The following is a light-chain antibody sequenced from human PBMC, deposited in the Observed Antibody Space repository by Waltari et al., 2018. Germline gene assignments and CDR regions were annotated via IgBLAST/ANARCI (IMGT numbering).Light chain of an antibody. J-gene: IGLJ2*01. CDR2: YDK. CDR3: QVWDSSTSHVV. V-gene: IGLV3-21*01. Sequence: SYVLTQPPSVSVAPGMTARLTCGGNTIASKSVHGYRQSPGQAPVLVIFYDKDRPARIPERFSGSNSGTTATLTISRVEAGDEADYYCQVWDSSTSHVVFGAGTKLTVL. CDR1: TIASKS.